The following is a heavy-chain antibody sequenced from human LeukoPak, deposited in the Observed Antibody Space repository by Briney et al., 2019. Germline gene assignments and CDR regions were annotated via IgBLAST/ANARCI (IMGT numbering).Heavy chain of an antibody. J-gene: IGHJ4*02. CDR1: GGSICSNY. CDR2: IYYTGAT. V-gene: IGHV4-59*08. Sequence: SETLSLTCTVSGGSICSNYWTLIRQPPGKGLEYIGYIYYTGATNYTPSLKSRVTISVDTSKNQFSLKMTSVTAADTAVYFCAKYGNSGWVIDNWGQGTLVTVSS. CDR3: AKYGNSGWVIDN. D-gene: IGHD6-19*01.